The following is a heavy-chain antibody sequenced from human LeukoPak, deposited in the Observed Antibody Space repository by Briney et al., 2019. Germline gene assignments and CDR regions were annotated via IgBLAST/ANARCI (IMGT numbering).Heavy chain of an antibody. CDR1: GGTFSSYA. D-gene: IGHD3-22*01. V-gene: IGHV1-69*05. Sequence: SVKVSCKASGGTFSSYAISWVRQAPGQGLEWMGGIIPIFGTANYAQKFQGRVTITTDESTSTAYMELSSLRSEDKAVYYCARENYYDSSGYYYYYMDVWGKGTTVTVSS. CDR3: ARENYYDSSGYYYYYMDV. J-gene: IGHJ6*03. CDR2: IIPIFGTA.